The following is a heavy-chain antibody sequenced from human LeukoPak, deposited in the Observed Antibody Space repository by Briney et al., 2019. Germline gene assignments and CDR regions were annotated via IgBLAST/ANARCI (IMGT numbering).Heavy chain of an antibody. CDR3: ARNTTVTDWYFDL. D-gene: IGHD4-17*01. CDR2: IYHSGST. V-gene: IGHV4-39*01. CDR1: GGAISSSSHY. J-gene: IGHJ2*01. Sequence: SETLSLTCIVSGGAISSSSHYWGWIRQPPGKGLEWIGSIYHSGSTVYNPSLKGRVAISVDTSRKLFSLKLNSVTASDTAVYYCARNTTVTDWYFDLWGRGTLVTVSS.